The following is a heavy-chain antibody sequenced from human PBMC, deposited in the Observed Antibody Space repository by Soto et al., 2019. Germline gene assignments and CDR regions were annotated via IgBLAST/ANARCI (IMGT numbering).Heavy chain of an antibody. J-gene: IGHJ6*02. Sequence: PSETLSLTCAVSGDSISRSYWWSWVRQFPGKGLEWIGEIYHSGSTIYNPSLQSRVTLSVDKSKNEFSLKMSSVTAADTAVYYCARDKGEYYDILDPSGMDVWGQGTTVTVSS. V-gene: IGHV4-4*02. D-gene: IGHD3-9*01. CDR3: ARDKGEYYDILDPSGMDV. CDR2: IYHSGST. CDR1: GDSISRSYW.